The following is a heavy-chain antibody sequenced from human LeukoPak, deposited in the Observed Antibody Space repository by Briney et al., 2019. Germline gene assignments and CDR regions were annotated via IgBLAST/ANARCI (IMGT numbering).Heavy chain of an antibody. CDR3: ARDPWSYYMDV. CDR2: IYYSGST. J-gene: IGHJ6*03. Sequence: SETLSLTCTVSGGSISSYYWSWIRQPPGKGLEWIGYIYYSGSTNYNPSLKSRVTISVDTSKNQFSLKLSSVTAADTAVYYCARDPWSYYMDVWGKGTTVTVSS. D-gene: IGHD2-8*01. V-gene: IGHV4-59*01. CDR1: GGSISSYY.